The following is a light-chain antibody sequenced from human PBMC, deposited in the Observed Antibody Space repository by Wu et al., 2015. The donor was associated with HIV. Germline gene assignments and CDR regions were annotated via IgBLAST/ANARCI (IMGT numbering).Light chain of an antibody. CDR2: GAS. CDR1: ESVKNN. Sequence: EVVLTQSPAILSVSPGESATLFCRASESVKNNLAWYQQKPGQAPRLLIYGASTRATGIPVRFSGSGFATDFTLIIDSLESEDFAVYYCQQYQNWPPITFGGGTEVEIK. J-gene: IGKJ4*01. V-gene: IGKV3-15*01. CDR3: QQYQNWPPIT.